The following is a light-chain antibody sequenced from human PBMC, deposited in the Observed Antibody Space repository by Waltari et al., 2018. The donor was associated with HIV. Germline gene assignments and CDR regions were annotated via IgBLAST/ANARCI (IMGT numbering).Light chain of an antibody. J-gene: IGKJ5*01. CDR1: QNIKTF. CDR2: GVS. V-gene: IGKV1-39*01. Sequence: IQLTQSPSSLSVSLGDKVTITCLASQNIKTFLNWYHVRTGKAPRLLIYGVSDLPTGVPSRFIGGGSGTDFTLTINNLQPEDFASYFCQQTYSVSITFGPGTRLEI. CDR3: QQTYSVSIT.